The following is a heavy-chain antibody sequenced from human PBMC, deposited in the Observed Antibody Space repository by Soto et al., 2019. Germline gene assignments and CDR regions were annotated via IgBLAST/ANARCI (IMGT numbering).Heavy chain of an antibody. CDR3: ARGYYYEKNAFDI. V-gene: IGHV4-31*03. CDR1: GGSISSGGDY. CDR2: IYYSGST. J-gene: IGHJ3*02. Sequence: SETLSLTCTVSGGSISSGGDYWSWIRQHPGKGLEWIGYIYYSGSTYYNPSLKSRVTISVDTSKNQFSLKLSSVTAADTAVYYCARGYYYEKNAFDIWGQGTMVTVSS. D-gene: IGHD3-22*01.